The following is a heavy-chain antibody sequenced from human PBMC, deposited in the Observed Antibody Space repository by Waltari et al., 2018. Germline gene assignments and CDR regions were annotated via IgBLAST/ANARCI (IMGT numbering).Heavy chain of an antibody. Sequence: EVQLVESGGGLVQPGGSLRLSCAASGFTFSSYWMSWVRQAPGKGLEWVANIKQDGSEKYYVDSMKGRFTISRDNAKNSLYLQMNSLRAEDTAVYYCARRLSIAVAGGAVGYYGMDVWGQGTTVTVSS. CDR2: IKQDGSEK. CDR1: GFTFSSYW. V-gene: IGHV3-7*01. J-gene: IGHJ6*02. D-gene: IGHD6-19*01. CDR3: ARRLSIAVAGGAVGYYGMDV.